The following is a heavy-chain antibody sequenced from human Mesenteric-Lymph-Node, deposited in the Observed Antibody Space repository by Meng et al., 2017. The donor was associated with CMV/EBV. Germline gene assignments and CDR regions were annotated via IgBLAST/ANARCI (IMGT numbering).Heavy chain of an antibody. CDR3: ASGDYSNQYGMDV. V-gene: IGHV1-69*05. Sequence: SVKVSCKASGYTFTSYGISWVRQAPGQGLECLGVIIPIFGTTNYAQKFQGRVTITTDESTSTAYMELSSLRSEDTAVYYCASGDYSNQYGMDVWGQGTTVTVSS. J-gene: IGHJ6*02. D-gene: IGHD4-11*01. CDR1: GYTFTSYG. CDR2: IIPIFGTT.